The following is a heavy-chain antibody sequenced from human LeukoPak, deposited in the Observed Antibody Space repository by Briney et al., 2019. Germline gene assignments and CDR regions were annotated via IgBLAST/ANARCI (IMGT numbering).Heavy chain of an antibody. CDR1: GGSISSSSYY. J-gene: IGHJ4*02. CDR2: IYYSGST. Sequence: PSETLSLTCTVSGGSISSSSYYWGWIRQPPGRGLEWIGSIYYSGSTYYNPSLKSRVTISVDTSKNQFSLKLSSVTAADTAVYNCARRGTIFGVVYLDYWGQGTLATVSS. D-gene: IGHD3-3*01. V-gene: IGHV4-39*01. CDR3: ARRGTIFGVVYLDY.